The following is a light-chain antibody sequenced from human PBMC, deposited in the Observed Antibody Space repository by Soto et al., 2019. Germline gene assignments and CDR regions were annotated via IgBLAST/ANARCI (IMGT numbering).Light chain of an antibody. V-gene: IGKV3-20*01. J-gene: IGKJ1*01. CDR1: QSVSSY. Sequence: ESVLTQAPSTRCLSPGERATLSCRASQSVSSYLAWYQQKPGQAPRLLIYGASNRATGIPDRFSGSGSGTDFTLTISRLEPEDFAVYYCQQYGSSGTFGQGTKVDIK. CDR3: QQYGSSGT. CDR2: GAS.